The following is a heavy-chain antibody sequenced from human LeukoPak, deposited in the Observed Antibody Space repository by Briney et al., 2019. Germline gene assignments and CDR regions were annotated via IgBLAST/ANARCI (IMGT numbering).Heavy chain of an antibody. D-gene: IGHD3-22*01. CDR2: INPNSGGT. CDR3: ARASPYDSSGYQSDY. V-gene: IGHV1-2*02. Sequence: ASVKVSCKASGYTFTSYAMHWVRQAPGQGLEWMGWINPNSGGTNYAQKFQGRVTMTRDTSISTAYMELSRLRSDDTAVYYCARASPYDSSGYQSDYWGQGTLVTVSS. J-gene: IGHJ4*02. CDR1: GYTFTSYA.